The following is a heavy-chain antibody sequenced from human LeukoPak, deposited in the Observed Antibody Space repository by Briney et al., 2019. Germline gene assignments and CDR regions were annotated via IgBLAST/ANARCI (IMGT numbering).Heavy chain of an antibody. Sequence: ASVEVSCKASGYTFTGYYMHWVRQAPGQGLEWMGWINPNSGGTNYAQKFQGRVTMTRDTSISTAYMELSRLRSDDTAVYYCARDRGYCSSTSCSAVLFDYWGQGTLVTVSS. CDR2: INPNSGGT. CDR1: GYTFTGYY. V-gene: IGHV1-2*02. D-gene: IGHD2-2*01. J-gene: IGHJ4*02. CDR3: ARDRGYCSSTSCSAVLFDY.